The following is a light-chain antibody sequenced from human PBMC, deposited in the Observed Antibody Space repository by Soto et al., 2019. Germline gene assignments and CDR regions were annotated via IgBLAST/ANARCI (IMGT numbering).Light chain of an antibody. CDR3: QQYNSYWT. J-gene: IGKJ1*01. V-gene: IGKV1-5*01. CDR2: AAS. CDR1: QNIGSW. Sequence: DIQMTQFPSTLSASAGDRVTITCRASQNIGSWLAWYQQKPGKAPKVLIYAASSLQSGVPSRFSGSGSGTDFTLTISSLQPDDFATYYCQQYNSYWTFGQGTKVDIK.